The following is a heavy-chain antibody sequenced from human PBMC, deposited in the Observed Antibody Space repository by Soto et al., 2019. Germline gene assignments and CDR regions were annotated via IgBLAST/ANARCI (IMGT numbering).Heavy chain of an antibody. J-gene: IGHJ6*03. V-gene: IGHV3-74*01. D-gene: IGHD6-13*01. CDR3: ARDSSSSWTPNYYMDV. CDR1: GFTFSAYW. Sequence: EVQLVESGGGLVQPGGSLRLSCAASGFTFSAYWMHWVRQAPGKGLVWVSHVNSDGSSTSYADSVKGRFTISRDNAKNTLYLQMNSLRAEDTAVYFCARDSSSSWTPNYYMDVWGKGTPVTVSS. CDR2: VNSDGSST.